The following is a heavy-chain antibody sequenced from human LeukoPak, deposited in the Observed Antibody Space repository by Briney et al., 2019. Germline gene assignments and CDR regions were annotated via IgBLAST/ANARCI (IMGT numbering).Heavy chain of an antibody. Sequence: GGSLRLSCAASGFAFSRYGMTWVRQAPGKGLEWVSSITGSSNHAYYADSLKGRFTISRDNAKNSLYLQMNSLRAEDTAVYYCATNSLGPPLYYYGMGVWGQGTAVTVSS. D-gene: IGHD1-1*01. CDR1: GFAFSRYG. V-gene: IGHV3-21*01. CDR2: ITGSSNHA. CDR3: ATNSLGPPLYYYGMGV. J-gene: IGHJ6*02.